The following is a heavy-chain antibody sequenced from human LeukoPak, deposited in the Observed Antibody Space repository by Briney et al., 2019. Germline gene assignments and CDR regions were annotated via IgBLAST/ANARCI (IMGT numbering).Heavy chain of an antibody. CDR1: GYTFTSYY. J-gene: IGHJ5*02. Sequence: ASVKVSCKASGYTFTSYYKHWVRQAPGQGLEWMGIINPSGGSTSYAQKFQGRVTMTRDTSTSTVYMELSSLRSEDTAVYYCARDREKRLAAVTTYWFDPWGQGTLVTVSS. V-gene: IGHV1-46*01. D-gene: IGHD6-13*01. CDR3: ARDREKRLAAVTTYWFDP. CDR2: INPSGGST.